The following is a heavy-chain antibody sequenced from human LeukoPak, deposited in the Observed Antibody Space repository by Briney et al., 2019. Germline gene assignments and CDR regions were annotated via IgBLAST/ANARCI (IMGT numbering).Heavy chain of an antibody. CDR2: IDHSGST. CDR1: GGSFSGYY. Sequence: SETLSLTCAVYGGSFSGYYWSWIRQPPGKGLEWIGEIDHSGSTNYNPSLKSRVTISVDTSKNQFSLMLSSVTAADTAVYYCARVGIAAAGPGFDPWGQGTLVTVSS. J-gene: IGHJ5*02. CDR3: ARVGIAAAGPGFDP. V-gene: IGHV4-34*01. D-gene: IGHD6-13*01.